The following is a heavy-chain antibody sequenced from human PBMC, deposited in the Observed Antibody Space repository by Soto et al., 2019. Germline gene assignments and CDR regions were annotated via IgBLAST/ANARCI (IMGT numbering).Heavy chain of an antibody. V-gene: IGHV3-33*01. J-gene: IGHJ6*02. D-gene: IGHD4-4*01. CDR2: IWYDGSNK. CDR3: ARGNPGLHQANYYYYYGMDV. Sequence: QVQLVESGGGVVQPGRSLRLSCAASGFTFSSYGMHWVRQAPGKGLEWVAVIWYDGSNKYYADSVKGRFTISRDNSKNRXDXXMSSLRAEDTAVYYCARGNPGLHQANYYYYYGMDVWGQGTTVTVSS. CDR1: GFTFSSYG.